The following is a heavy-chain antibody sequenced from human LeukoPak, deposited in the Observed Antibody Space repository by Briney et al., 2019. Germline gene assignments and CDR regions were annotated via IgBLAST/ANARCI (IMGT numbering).Heavy chain of an antibody. CDR2: INPNSGGT. V-gene: IGHV1-2*02. CDR3: ARERNYYDSSGLNY. D-gene: IGHD3-22*01. CDR1: GYTFTGYY. Sequence: ASVKVSCKASGYTFTGYYMHWVRQAPGQGLEWMGWINPNSGGTNYAQKFQGRVTMTRNTSISTAYMELSSLRSEDTAVYYCARERNYYDSSGLNYWGQGTLVTVSS. J-gene: IGHJ4*02.